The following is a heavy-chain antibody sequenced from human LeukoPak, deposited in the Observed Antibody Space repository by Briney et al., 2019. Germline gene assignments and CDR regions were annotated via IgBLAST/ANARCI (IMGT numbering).Heavy chain of an antibody. V-gene: IGHV3-7*01. Sequence: PGGSLRLSCAASGFTFSSNWMSWVRQAPGKGLEWVANIKEDGSEKYYVDSVKGRFTISRDNAKNSLYLQMNSLRAEDTAVYYCARNGETLPPQIDYWGQGTLVTVSS. D-gene: IGHD3-10*01. J-gene: IGHJ4*02. CDR1: GFTFSSNW. CDR2: IKEDGSEK. CDR3: ARNGETLPPQIDY.